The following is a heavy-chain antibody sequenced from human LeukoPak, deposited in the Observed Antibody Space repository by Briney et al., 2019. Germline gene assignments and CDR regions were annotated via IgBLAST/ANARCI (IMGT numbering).Heavy chain of an antibody. D-gene: IGHD5/OR15-5a*01. Sequence: SETLSLTCNVSGFSITSSYYWSWIRQPPGKGLEWIGSIYHSGSTNYNPSLKSRVTMSVDTSKNQFSLNLSSVTAADTAVYYCARRFDFVYDYVYYFDSWGQGTLVTVSS. J-gene: IGHJ4*02. CDR3: ARRFDFVYDYVYYFDS. CDR1: GFSITSSYY. CDR2: IYHSGST. V-gene: IGHV4-38-2*02.